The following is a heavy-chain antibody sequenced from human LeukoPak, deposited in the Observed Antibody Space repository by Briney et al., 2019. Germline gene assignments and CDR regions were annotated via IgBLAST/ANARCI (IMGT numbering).Heavy chain of an antibody. CDR3: ASVGRGNLGRAVAGTGPFYYYYMDV. CDR2: IIPIFGTA. D-gene: IGHD6-19*01. V-gene: IGHV1-69*13. Sequence: SVKVSCKASGGTFSSYAISWVRQAPGQGLEWMGGIIPIFGTANYAQKFQGRVTITADESTSTAYMELSSLRSEDTAVYYCASVGRGNLGRAVAGTGPFYYYYMDVWGKGTTVTISS. CDR1: GGTFSSYA. J-gene: IGHJ6*03.